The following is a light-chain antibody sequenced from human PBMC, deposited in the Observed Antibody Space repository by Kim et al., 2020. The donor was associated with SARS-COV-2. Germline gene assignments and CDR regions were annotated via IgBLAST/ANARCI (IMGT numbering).Light chain of an antibody. CDR2: RNN. CDR3: AAWDDSLSVV. CDR1: SSNIGSNY. V-gene: IGLV1-47*01. Sequence: PGQRVTMSCSGSSSNIGSNYVYWYQQHPGTAPKLLIYRNNQRPSGVPDRFSGSKSGTSASLAISGLRSEDEADYYCAAWDDSLSVVFGGGTQLTVL. J-gene: IGLJ2*01.